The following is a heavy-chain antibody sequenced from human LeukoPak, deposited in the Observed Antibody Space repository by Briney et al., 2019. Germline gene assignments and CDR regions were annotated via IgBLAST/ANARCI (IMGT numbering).Heavy chain of an antibody. CDR1: GYTFTGYY. V-gene: IGHV1-2*02. D-gene: IGHD3-3*01. J-gene: IGHJ4*02. CDR2: INPNSGGT. CDR3: ARLTIFGVVNTTDY. Sequence: ASVKVSCKASGYTFTGYYMHWVRQAPGQGLEWMGWINPNSGGTNYAQKFQGRVTMTRDTSISTAYMELSRLRSDDTAVYYCARLTIFGVVNTTDYWGQGTLVTVSS.